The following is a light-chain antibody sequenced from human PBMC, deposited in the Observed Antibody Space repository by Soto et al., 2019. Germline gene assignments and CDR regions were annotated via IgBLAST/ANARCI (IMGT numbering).Light chain of an antibody. CDR3: QSYDSRLSAYV. V-gene: IGLV1-40*01. CDR2: DNS. J-gene: IGLJ1*01. CDR1: SSNIGAGFD. Sequence: QSMLTQPPSVSGAPGQRVTISCSGSSSNIGAGFDVHWYRQLPGTAPKLLIYDNSNRPSGVPDRFSGSKSGTSASLAITGLQAEDEAEYYCQSYDSRLSAYVFGSGTKLTVL.